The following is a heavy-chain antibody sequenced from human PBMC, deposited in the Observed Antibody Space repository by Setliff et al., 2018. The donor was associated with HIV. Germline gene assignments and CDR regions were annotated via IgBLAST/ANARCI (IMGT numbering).Heavy chain of an antibody. D-gene: IGHD3-16*01. Sequence: GGSLRLSCAASGFTFINYYMAWVRQRPGKGLEWVANINLDGSGTHYVDSVKGRFTISRDNAKNSLYLRLNSMRVDDTAVYYCVRDSARPGGITPPWGQGTLVTVSS. V-gene: IGHV3-7*03. CDR2: INLDGSGT. CDR3: VRDSARPGGITPP. J-gene: IGHJ5*02. CDR1: GFTFINYY.